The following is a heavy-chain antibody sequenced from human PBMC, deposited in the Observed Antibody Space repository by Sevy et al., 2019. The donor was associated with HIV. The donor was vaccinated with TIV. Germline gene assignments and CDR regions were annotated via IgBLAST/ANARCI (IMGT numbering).Heavy chain of an antibody. CDR2: ISGSGVST. CDR1: GFTFSRYA. J-gene: IGHJ4*02. CDR3: AKDLILGELNAVTTTGY. D-gene: IGHD4-17*01. Sequence: GGSLRLSCAASGFTFSRYAMSWVRQAPGKGLEWVSAISGSGVSTYYADPVKGRFTISRDNSKNTQYLQRNSWRAGDTAVYYCAKDLILGELNAVTTTGYWGQGTLVTVSS. V-gene: IGHV3-23*01.